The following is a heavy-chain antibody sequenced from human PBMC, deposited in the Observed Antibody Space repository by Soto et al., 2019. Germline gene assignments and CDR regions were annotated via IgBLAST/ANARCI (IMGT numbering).Heavy chain of an antibody. J-gene: IGHJ3*02. CDR2: IIPIFGTA. Sequence: ASVKVSCKASGGTFSSYAISWVRQAPGQGLEWMGGIIPIFGTANYAQKFQGRVTITADESTSTAYMELSSLRSEDTAVYYCARVVGYGDPDAFDIWGQGTMVTVSS. V-gene: IGHV1-69*13. CDR3: ARVVGYGDPDAFDI. D-gene: IGHD4-17*01. CDR1: GGTFSSYA.